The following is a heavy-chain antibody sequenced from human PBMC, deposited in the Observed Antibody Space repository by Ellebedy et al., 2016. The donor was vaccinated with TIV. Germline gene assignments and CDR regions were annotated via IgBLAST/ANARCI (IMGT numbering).Heavy chain of an antibody. D-gene: IGHD3-22*01. CDR1: GFTFSSFA. V-gene: IGHV3-23*01. CDR3: AKGRGGGSDSSAPRYYFDY. CDR2: ISHTGSRT. Sequence: PRGSLRLSCAASGFTFSSFAMTWVRQAPGKGLEWVSTISHTGSRTYYTDSVEGRFIISRDTSKKTLYLQMNGLRAEDTAIYYCAKGRGGGSDSSAPRYYFDYWGLGTLVTVSS. J-gene: IGHJ4*02.